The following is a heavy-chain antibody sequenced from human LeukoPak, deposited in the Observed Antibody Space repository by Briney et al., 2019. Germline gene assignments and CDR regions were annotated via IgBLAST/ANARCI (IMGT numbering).Heavy chain of an antibody. CDR3: ARDRGYDSSGYYNYYFDY. D-gene: IGHD3-22*01. CDR2: IYYSGST. J-gene: IGHJ4*02. Sequence: PSETLSLTCTVSGGSISSGGYYWSWIRQHPGKGLEWIGYIYYSGSTYYNPSLKSRVTISVDTSKNQFSLKLSSVTAADTAVYYCARDRGYDSSGYYNYYFDYWGQGTLVTVSS. V-gene: IGHV4-31*03. CDR1: GGSISSGGYY.